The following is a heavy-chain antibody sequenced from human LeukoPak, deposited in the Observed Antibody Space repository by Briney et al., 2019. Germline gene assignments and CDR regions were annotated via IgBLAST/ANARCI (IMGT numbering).Heavy chain of an antibody. J-gene: IGHJ6*03. CDR1: GYTFTGYY. V-gene: IGHV1-2*02. CDR3: ARVSTVTKSYYYYYMDV. CDR2: INPNSGGT. D-gene: IGHD4-17*01. Sequence: GASVKVSCKASGYTFTGYYMHWVRQAPGQGLEWMGWINPNSGGTNYAQKFQGRVTMTRDTSISTAYMELSRLRSDDTAVYYCARVSTVTKSYYYYYMDVWGKGTTVTVSS.